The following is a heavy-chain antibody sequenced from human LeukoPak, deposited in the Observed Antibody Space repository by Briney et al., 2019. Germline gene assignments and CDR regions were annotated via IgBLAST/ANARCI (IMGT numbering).Heavy chain of an antibody. J-gene: IGHJ5*02. CDR3: ARDYYDFWSGYYTNNWFDP. V-gene: IGHV3-21*01. D-gene: IGHD3-3*01. CDR2: ISSSSSYI. CDR1: GFTFSSYS. Sequence: GGSLRLSCAASGFTFSSYSMNWVRQAPGKGLEWASSISSSSSYIYYADSVKGRFTISRDNAKNSLYLQMNSLRAEDTAVYYCARDYYDFWSGYYTNNWFDPWGQGTLVTVSS.